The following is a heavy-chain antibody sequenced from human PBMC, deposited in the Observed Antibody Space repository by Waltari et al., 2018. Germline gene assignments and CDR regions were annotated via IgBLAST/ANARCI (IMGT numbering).Heavy chain of an antibody. Sequence: EVQVVESGGRLIQPGGSLRLSCSDSGFTLRRYWVHWVRQVPGKGPVWVSRSNIDGGITNDADSVRGRFTISRDNAKSTLYLQMNSLRDEDTAIYYCVRDLAGAYEIWGQGTLVTVSS. J-gene: IGHJ4*02. CDR3: VRDLAGAYEI. CDR1: GFTLRRYW. CDR2: SNIDGGIT. V-gene: IGHV3-74*01. D-gene: IGHD4-17*01.